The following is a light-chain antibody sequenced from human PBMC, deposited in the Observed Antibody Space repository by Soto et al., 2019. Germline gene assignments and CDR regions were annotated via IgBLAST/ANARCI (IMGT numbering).Light chain of an antibody. CDR1: SSDVGGYAY. J-gene: IGLJ1*01. V-gene: IGLV2-14*01. CDR3: SSYTNINTRACV. Sequence: QSVLTQPASVSGSPGQTITISCTGTSSDVGGYAYVSWYQQYPGKVPKLVISEVSNRPSGVSHRFSGSRSGNTASLTISGLQAEDEADYHCSSYTNINTRACVFGTGTKVTVL. CDR2: EVS.